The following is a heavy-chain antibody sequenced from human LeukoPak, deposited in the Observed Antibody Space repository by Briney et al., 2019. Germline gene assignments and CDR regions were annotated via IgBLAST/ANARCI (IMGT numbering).Heavy chain of an antibody. V-gene: IGHV1-18*01. D-gene: IGHD3-22*01. CDR1: GYTFTSYG. J-gene: IGHJ4*02. Sequence: ASVNVSCKASGYTFTSYGISWVRQAPGQGLEWMGWISAYNGNTNYAQKLQGRVTMTTDTSTSTAYMELRSLRSDDTAVYYCAREELTKTYYYDSSGYYPPRGELDYWGQGTLVTVSS. CDR2: ISAYNGNT. CDR3: AREELTKTYYYDSSGYYPPRGELDY.